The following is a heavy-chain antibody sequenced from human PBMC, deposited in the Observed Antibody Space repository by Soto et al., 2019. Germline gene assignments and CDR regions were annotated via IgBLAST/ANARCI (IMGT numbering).Heavy chain of an antibody. CDR3: ARDPPGSYYIDY. J-gene: IGHJ4*02. CDR2: IYYSGST. CDR1: GGSISSGGYY. Sequence: PSETLSLTRTVSGGSISSGGYYWSWIRQHPGKGLEWIGYIYYSGSTYYNPSLKSRVTISVDTSKNQFSLKLSSVTAADTAVYYCARDPPGSYYIDYWGQGTLVTVSS. V-gene: IGHV4-31*03.